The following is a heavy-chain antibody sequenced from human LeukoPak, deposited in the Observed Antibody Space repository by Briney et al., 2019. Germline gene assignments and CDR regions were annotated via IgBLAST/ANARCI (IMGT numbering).Heavy chain of an antibody. J-gene: IGHJ4*02. CDR1: GFTFSAYW. Sequence: GGSLRLSCAGSGFTFSAYWMHWVRHAPGKGLVWVSRINSDGTSTNYADSVKGRFTISRDNAMHTMYLQMDSLRAEDTAVYYCARDQRGAGGYWGQGTLVTVSS. CDR3: ARDQRGAGGY. V-gene: IGHV3-74*01. CDR2: INSDGTST. D-gene: IGHD3-10*01.